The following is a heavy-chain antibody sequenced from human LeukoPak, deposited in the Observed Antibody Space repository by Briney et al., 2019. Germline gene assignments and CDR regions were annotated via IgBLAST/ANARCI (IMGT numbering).Heavy chain of an antibody. V-gene: IGHV4-59*08. CDR2: ISDIGSI. CDR1: GGSISSYY. CDR3: AGHHPRNTVDF. D-gene: IGHD2/OR15-2a*01. Sequence: SETLSLTCTVSGGSISSYYWSWIRQPPGKGLEWITYISDIGSINYNPSLKSRVTIPLDTSKNQFSLKLSSVTAADTAVYYCAGHHPRNTVDFWGQGTLVTVSS. J-gene: IGHJ4*02.